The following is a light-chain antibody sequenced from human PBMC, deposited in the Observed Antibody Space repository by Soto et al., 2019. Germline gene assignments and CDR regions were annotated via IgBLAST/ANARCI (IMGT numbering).Light chain of an antibody. CDR2: EVS. J-gene: IGLJ2*01. Sequence: QSALTQPASVSGSPRQSITISCTGTSSDVGAYNYVSWYQQHPGKAPKLIISEVSDRPSGISARFTGSKSGNVASLTISGLQTEDEADYFCSSYTTTSTLVFGGGTKLTVL. CDR3: SSYTTTSTLV. CDR1: SSDVGAYNY. V-gene: IGLV2-14*01.